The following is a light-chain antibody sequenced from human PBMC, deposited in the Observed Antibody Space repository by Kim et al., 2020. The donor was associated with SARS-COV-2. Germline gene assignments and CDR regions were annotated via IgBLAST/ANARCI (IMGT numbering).Light chain of an antibody. CDR2: AAY. J-gene: IGKJ2*01. CDR1: QGINNY. V-gene: IGKV1-27*01. CDR3: QKYNSAPYT. Sequence: SEAVGDRVTSTCRASQGINNYLAWYQQKPGNAPHLLIYAAYTLQSGVPARFSGGGSGREFTLTISGLQAEDVGTYYCQKYNSAPYTFGQGTKL.